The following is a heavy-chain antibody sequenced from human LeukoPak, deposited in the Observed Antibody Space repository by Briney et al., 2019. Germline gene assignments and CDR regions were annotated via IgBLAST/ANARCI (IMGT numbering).Heavy chain of an antibody. V-gene: IGHV3-48*01. CDR1: GFTFSSYS. CDR3: ARKSSGDFWSGHPSYFDL. J-gene: IGHJ2*01. CDR2: ISGSGSTL. D-gene: IGHD3-3*01. Sequence: GGSLRLSCAASGFTFSSYSMNWVRQAPGKGLEWVSYISGSGSTLYYADSVKGRFTISRDNAKNSLFLQMSSLRAEDTAVYYCARKSSGDFWSGHPSYFDLWGRGTLVTVSS.